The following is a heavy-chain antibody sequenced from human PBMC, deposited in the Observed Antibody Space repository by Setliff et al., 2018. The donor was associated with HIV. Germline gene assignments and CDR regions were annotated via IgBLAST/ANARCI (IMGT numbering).Heavy chain of an antibody. Sequence: LRLSCGASGFSFGNHWMHWVRQAPGKGLVWVPRINSDGNSTTYADSVKGRFTISRDNAKNTLYLQMNTLRTEDTAVYYCAQLAAADDSWGQGTLVTVSS. CDR2: INSDGNST. CDR3: AQLAAADDS. V-gene: IGHV3-74*01. CDR1: GFSFGNHW. D-gene: IGHD6-13*01. J-gene: IGHJ4*02.